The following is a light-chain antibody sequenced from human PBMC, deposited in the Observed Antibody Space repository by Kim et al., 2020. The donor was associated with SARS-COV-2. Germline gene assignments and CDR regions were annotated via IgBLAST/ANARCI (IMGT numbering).Light chain of an antibody. Sequence: SESVRDRVTITCRASQGISKDLAWYQQKPGNAPKLLIFAASALQSGVPTRFSGSGSGTDFTLTISSLQPEDVATYYCQKYNGAPWTFGQGTKLEI. J-gene: IGKJ1*01. CDR2: AAS. CDR1: QGISKD. CDR3: QKYNGAPWT. V-gene: IGKV1-27*01.